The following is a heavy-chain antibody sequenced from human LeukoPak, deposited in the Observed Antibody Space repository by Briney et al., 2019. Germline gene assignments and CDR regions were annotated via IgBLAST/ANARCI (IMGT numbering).Heavy chain of an antibody. J-gene: IGHJ4*02. CDR3: ASYYYDSSGYYVSY. D-gene: IGHD3-22*01. Sequence: SETLSLTCTVSGGSINSYYWSWIRQPPGKGLEWIGYIYYSGTTNYNPSLKSRVTISIDTSKNQFSLMLSSVTAADTAVYYCASYYYDSSGYYVSYWGQGTLVTVSS. CDR1: GGSINSYY. CDR2: IYYSGTT. V-gene: IGHV4-59*01.